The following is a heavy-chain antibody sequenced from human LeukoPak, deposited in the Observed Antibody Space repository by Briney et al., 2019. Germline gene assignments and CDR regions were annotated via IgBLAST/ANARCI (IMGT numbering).Heavy chain of an antibody. V-gene: IGHV1-46*01. J-gene: IGHJ4*02. CDR1: GYTFTSYY. CDR2: INPSGGST. CDR3: ARDRYYYDSSGYIRGISFDY. Sequence: ASLKVSCKASGYTFTSYYMHWVRQPPGQGLEWMGIINPSGGSTSYAQKFQGRVTMTRDTSTSTVDMELSSLRSEDTAVYYCARDRYYYDSSGYIRGISFDYWGQGTLVTVSS. D-gene: IGHD3-22*01.